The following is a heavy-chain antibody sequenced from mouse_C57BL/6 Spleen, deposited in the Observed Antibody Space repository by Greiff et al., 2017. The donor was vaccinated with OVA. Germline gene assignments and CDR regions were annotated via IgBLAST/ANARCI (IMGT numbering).Heavy chain of an antibody. D-gene: IGHD2-4*01. CDR1: GYTFTSYW. J-gene: IGHJ2*01. CDR2: IDPSDSET. CDR3: ARYDYDGYYFDY. V-gene: IGHV1-52*01. Sequence: QVQLQQPGAELVRPGSSVKLSCKASGYTFTSYWMHWVKQRPIQGLEWIGNIDPSDSETNYNQKFKDKATLTVDKSSSTAYMQLSSLTSEDSAVYYCARYDYDGYYFDYWGQGTTLTVSS.